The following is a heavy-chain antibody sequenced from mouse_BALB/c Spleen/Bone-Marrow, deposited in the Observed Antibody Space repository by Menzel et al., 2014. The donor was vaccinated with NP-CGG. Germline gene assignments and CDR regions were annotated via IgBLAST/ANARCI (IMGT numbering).Heavy chain of an antibody. CDR1: GFNIKDTY. CDR3: ARYGSYCHAMDY. V-gene: IGHV14-3*02. J-gene: IGHJ4*01. CDR2: IDPANGNT. Sequence: EVQLQQSGAELVKPGASVKLSCTASGFNIKDTYMHWVKQRPEQGLEWIGRIDPANGNTKYDPKFQGKATITADTSSTTAYLQLSSLTSEDTAVYFCARYGSYCHAMDYWGQGTSVTVSS. D-gene: IGHD1-1*02.